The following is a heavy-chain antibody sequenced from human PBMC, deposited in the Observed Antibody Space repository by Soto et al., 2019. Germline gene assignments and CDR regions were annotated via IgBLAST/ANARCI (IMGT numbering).Heavy chain of an antibody. CDR3: ATDFGWAFDF. CDR2: IRSSDGTI. J-gene: IGHJ3*01. D-gene: IGHD3-3*01. V-gene: IGHV3-48*02. CDR1: GFAFIRHS. Sequence: HPGGSLRLSCEASGFAFIRHSMNWVRQAPGKGLEWISYIRSSDGTIYYADSVKGRFTISRDSAMNSLYLQMNSLRDEDTALYYCATDFGWAFDFWGQGTMVTVSS.